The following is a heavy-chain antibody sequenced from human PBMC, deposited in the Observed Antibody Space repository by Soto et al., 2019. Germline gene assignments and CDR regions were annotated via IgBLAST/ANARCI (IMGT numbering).Heavy chain of an antibody. D-gene: IGHD3-16*01. CDR3: NRLDPPYTD. CDR1: GFTFSGSA. V-gene: IGHV3-73*01. Sequence: LRLSCAASGFTFSGSAMHWVRQASGKGLEWVGRIRSKANSYATAYAASVKGRFTISRDDSKNTAYLQMNSLKTEDTAVYYCNRLDPPYTDWGQGTLVTVSS. J-gene: IGHJ4*02. CDR2: IRSKANSYAT.